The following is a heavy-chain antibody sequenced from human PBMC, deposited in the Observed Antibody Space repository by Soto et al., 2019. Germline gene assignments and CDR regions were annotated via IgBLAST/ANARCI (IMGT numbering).Heavy chain of an antibody. J-gene: IGHJ4*02. CDR2: INPDTDNT. CDR1: DYTFTTYG. V-gene: IGHV1-18*01. CDR3: ARDKGGTDDPLDS. D-gene: IGHD1-1*01. Sequence: QVLLVQSGAEVKKPGASVQVSCEAPDYTFTTYGISWVRQATGQGIEGMGWINPDTDNTRYAQKFQGRVTMTRDTFTNTAYMELRSLRSDDTAVYYCARDKGGTDDPLDSWGQGTLVTVSS.